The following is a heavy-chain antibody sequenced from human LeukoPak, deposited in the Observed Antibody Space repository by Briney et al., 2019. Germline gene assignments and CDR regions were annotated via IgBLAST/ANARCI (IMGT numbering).Heavy chain of an antibody. Sequence: PGGSLRLSCAGSGFTFSDYAMSWVRQAPGKGLEWVSAITGSGDSTYYADSVKGRCTVSRDNSKNTLYLQMDSLRAEDTAVHYCAKDRADNGDRLRFDPWGQGTLVTVSS. J-gene: IGHJ5*02. V-gene: IGHV3-23*01. CDR3: AKDRADNGDRLRFDP. D-gene: IGHD4-17*01. CDR1: GFTFSDYA. CDR2: ITGSGDST.